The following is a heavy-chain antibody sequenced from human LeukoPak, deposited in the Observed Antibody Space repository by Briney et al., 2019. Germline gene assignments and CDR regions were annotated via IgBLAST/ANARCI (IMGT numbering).Heavy chain of an antibody. J-gene: IGHJ4*02. V-gene: IGHV3-23*01. CDR2: IFPSGGEI. CDR3: ATYRQVLLPFES. Sequence: GGSLRLSCAASGFTFDDYGMSWVRQPPGKGLEWVSSIFPSGGEIHYADSVRGRFTISRDNSKSTLSLQMNSLRAEDAAIYYCATYRQVLLPFESWGQGTLVTVSS. CDR1: GFTFDDYG. D-gene: IGHD2-8*02.